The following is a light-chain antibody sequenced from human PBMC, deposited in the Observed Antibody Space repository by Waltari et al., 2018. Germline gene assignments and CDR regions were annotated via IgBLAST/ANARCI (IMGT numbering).Light chain of an antibody. CDR2: AAS. CDR1: QGIRND. CDR3: LQDYIYPWT. Sequence: AIQMTQSPSSLSASVGDRVTITCRASQGIRNDLGWYQQKPGKAPKVMIYAASSLQSGVPTRFSGSGSGTDFTLTISSLQPDDFATYYCLQDYIYPWTFGQGTKVEIK. J-gene: IGKJ1*01. V-gene: IGKV1-6*01.